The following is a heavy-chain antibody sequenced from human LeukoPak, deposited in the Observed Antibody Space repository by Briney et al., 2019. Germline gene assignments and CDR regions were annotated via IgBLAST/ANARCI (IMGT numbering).Heavy chain of an antibody. CDR2: ISSGGDDI. Sequence: GGSLRLSCAASGFTFSPYSMTWVRQAPGKGLEWVSSISSGGDDIYYSDLVKGRFTISRDSAKNSLFLQMSNLRADDTALYYCARHTAYTTDWPQDYWGQGTLVTVSS. D-gene: IGHD3-16*01. V-gene: IGHV3-21*04. CDR1: GFTFSPYS. CDR3: ARHTAYTTDWPQDY. J-gene: IGHJ4*02.